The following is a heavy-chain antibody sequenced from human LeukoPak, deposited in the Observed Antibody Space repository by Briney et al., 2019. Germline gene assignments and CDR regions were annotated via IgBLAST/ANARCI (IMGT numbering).Heavy chain of an antibody. V-gene: IGHV4-34*01. J-gene: IGHJ6*03. CDR3: ARGRGCSGGSCYWSRYYYYYYMDV. Sequence: SETLSLTCAVYGGSFSGYYWSWIRQPPGKGLEWIGEINHSGSTNYNPSLKSRVTISVDTSKNQSSLKLSSVTAADTAVYYCARGRGCSGGSCYWSRYYYYYYMDVWGKGTTVTVSS. CDR2: INHSGST. D-gene: IGHD2-15*01. CDR1: GGSFSGYY.